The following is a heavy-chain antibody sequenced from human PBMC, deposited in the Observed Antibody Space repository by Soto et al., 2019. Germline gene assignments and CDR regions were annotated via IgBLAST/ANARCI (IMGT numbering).Heavy chain of an antibody. CDR2: INAGNGNT. J-gene: IGHJ3*02. D-gene: IGHD6-6*01. CDR1: GYTFTSYA. V-gene: IGHV1-3*01. Sequence: ASVKVSCKASGYTFTSYAMHWVRQAPGQRLEWMGWINAGNGNTKYSQKFQGRVTITRDTCASTVYMELSSLRSEDTTVYYCAGELSSQDDAFDIWGQGTMVTVSS. CDR3: AGELSSQDDAFDI.